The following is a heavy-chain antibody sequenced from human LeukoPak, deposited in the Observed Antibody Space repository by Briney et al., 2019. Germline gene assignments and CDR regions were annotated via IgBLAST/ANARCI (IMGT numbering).Heavy chain of an antibody. V-gene: IGHV1-69*04. D-gene: IGHD6-19*01. CDR2: IIPILGIA. CDR1: GGTFSSYA. Sequence: SVKVSCKASGGTFSSYAISWVRQAPGRGLEWMGRIIPILGIANYAQKFQGRVTITADKSTSTAYMELSSLRSEDTAVYYCARTGYSSGWHAKAFYYYGMDVWGQGTTVTVSS. J-gene: IGHJ6*02. CDR3: ARTGYSSGWHAKAFYYYGMDV.